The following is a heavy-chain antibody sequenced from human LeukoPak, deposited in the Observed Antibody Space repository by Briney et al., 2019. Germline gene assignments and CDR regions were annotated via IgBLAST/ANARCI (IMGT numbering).Heavy chain of an antibody. V-gene: IGHV3-21*01. J-gene: IGHJ4*02. CDR3: ARDPRAGYSYGSGMDY. D-gene: IGHD5-18*01. Sequence: PGGSLRLSCAASGFTFSSYSMNWVRQAPGKGLEWVSSISSGSSYIYYADSVKGRFTISRDNAKNSLYLQMNSLRAEDTAVYYCARDPRAGYSYGSGMDYWGQGTLVTVSS. CDR2: ISSGSSYI. CDR1: GFTFSSYS.